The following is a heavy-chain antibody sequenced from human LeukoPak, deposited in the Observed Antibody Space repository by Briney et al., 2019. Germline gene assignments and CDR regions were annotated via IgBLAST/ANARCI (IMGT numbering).Heavy chain of an antibody. J-gene: IGHJ4*02. CDR2: INHSGST. CDR1: GGSFSGYY. Sequence: SETLSLTCAVYGGSFSGYYWSWIRQPPGKGLEWIGEINHSGSTNYNPSLKSRVTISVDTSKNQFSLKLSSVTAADTAVYYCARHLQSGTAVYWGQGTLVTVSS. D-gene: IGHD1-14*01. V-gene: IGHV4-34*01. CDR3: ARHLQSGTAVY.